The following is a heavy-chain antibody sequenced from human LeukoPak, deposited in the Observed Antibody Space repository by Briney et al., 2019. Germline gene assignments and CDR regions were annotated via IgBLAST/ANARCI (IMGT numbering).Heavy chain of an antibody. Sequence: GGSLRLSCAASGFTLSSYWMHWVRQVPGKGLVWVSRIKSDGSSTNYADSVQGRFTISRDNAKHTLYLQMNSLRDEDTAVYYCARGFYFSSGRCDDYWGQGTLVTVSS. V-gene: IGHV3-74*01. CDR3: ARGFYFSSGRCDDY. CDR1: GFTLSSYW. D-gene: IGHD2-2*01. CDR2: IKSDGSST. J-gene: IGHJ4*02.